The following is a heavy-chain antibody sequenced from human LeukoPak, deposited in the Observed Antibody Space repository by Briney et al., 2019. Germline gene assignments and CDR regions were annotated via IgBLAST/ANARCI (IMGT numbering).Heavy chain of an antibody. CDR2: ISGSGGST. J-gene: IGHJ4*02. V-gene: IGHV3-23*01. Sequence: GGSLRLSCAAPGFTFSSYAMSWVRQAPGKGLEWVSAISGSGGSTYYADSVKGRFTISRDNSKNTLYLQMNSLRAEDTAVYYCAKSHILTGYYIYWGQGTLVTVSS. CDR1: GFTFSSYA. D-gene: IGHD3-9*01. CDR3: AKSHILTGYYIY.